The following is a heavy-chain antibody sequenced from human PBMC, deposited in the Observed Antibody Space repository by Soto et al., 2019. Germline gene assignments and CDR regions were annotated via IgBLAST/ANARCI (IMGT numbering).Heavy chain of an antibody. D-gene: IGHD6-25*01. Sequence: QVQLVESGGGLVKPGGSLSLSCEASGLSFSDHYLTWIRQAPGKGLEWVSYISVSGYTIFYADSVRGRFTVSRDNAKNSLFLQMNSLRPEDTAVYYCARGRSGRSRDWGQGTLVTVSS. CDR3: ARGRSGRSRD. CDR2: ISVSGYTI. J-gene: IGHJ4*02. CDR1: GLSFSDHY. V-gene: IGHV3-11*01.